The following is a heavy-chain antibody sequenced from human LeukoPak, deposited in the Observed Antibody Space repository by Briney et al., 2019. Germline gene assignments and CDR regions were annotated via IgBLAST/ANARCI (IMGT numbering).Heavy chain of an antibody. D-gene: IGHD3-10*01. V-gene: IGHV3-23*01. CDR3: GPTLGYNYYMDI. J-gene: IGHJ6*03. CDR1: VFTFSNLP. CDR2: ISGPGGST. Sequence: GGSVRLFRAASVFTFSNLPMSWVRQAPGRGLDWVSAISGPGGSTYYADSVKDRFTISRDNSKNTLYLQMNSTRAENTVVYYCGPTLGYNYYMDIWGKETTVTVSS.